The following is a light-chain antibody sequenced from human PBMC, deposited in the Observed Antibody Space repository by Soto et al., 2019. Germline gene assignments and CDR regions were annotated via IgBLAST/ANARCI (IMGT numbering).Light chain of an antibody. J-gene: IGKJ4*01. V-gene: IGKV1-12*01. CDR1: QGINNW. Sequence: DIQMTQSPSSVSAFVGDRVSITCRASQGINNWLAWYQQKAGKAPKLLIYAASSLQSGVPSRFSGSGSGTDFTLTISSLQPEDSATCFCQQANSFPLTFGGGTIIEIK. CDR3: QQANSFPLT. CDR2: AAS.